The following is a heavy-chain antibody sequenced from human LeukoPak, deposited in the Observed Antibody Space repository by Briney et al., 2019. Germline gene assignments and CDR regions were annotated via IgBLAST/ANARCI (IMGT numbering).Heavy chain of an antibody. CDR2: IYYSGST. J-gene: IGHJ5*02. CDR3: ARHDVQIAARLRLAGNWFDP. Sequence: PSETLSLTCTVSGGSISSSSYYWGWIRQPPGKGLEWIGSIYYSGSTYYNPSLKSRVTISVDTSKNQFSLKLSSVTAADTAVYYCARHDVQIAARLRLAGNWFDPWGQGTLVTVSS. V-gene: IGHV4-39*01. D-gene: IGHD6-6*01. CDR1: GGSISSSSYY.